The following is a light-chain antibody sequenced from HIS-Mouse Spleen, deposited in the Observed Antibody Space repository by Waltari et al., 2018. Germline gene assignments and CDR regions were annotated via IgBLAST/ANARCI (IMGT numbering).Light chain of an antibody. CDR3: QVWDSSSDHWV. Sequence: SYVLTQPPSVSVAPGKTARITCGGNNIGSKSVHWYQQKPGQAPVLVVYDDSDRPSGIPERVTGSNSGKTATLTISRVEGGDEADYYFQVWDSSSDHWVFGGGTKLTVL. CDR1: NIGSKS. J-gene: IGLJ3*02. CDR2: DDS. V-gene: IGLV3-21*03.